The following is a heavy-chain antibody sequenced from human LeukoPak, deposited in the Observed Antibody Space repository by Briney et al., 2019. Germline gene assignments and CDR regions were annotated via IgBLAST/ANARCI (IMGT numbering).Heavy chain of an antibody. D-gene: IGHD1-26*01. V-gene: IGHV4-39*07. CDR2: IYYTGST. CDR1: GDSISSASYY. CDR3: AREVVGATLGYFDY. J-gene: IGHJ4*02. Sequence: PSETLSLTCSVSGDSISSASYYWGWIRQPPGKGLEWIASIYYTGSTYYNPSLESRVTISIDTSKNQFSLKVNSVTAADTAVYCCAREVVGATLGYFDYWGQGTLVTVSS.